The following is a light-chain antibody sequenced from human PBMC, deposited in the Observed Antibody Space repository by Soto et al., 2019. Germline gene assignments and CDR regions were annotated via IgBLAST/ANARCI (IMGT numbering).Light chain of an antibody. J-gene: IGKJ5*01. V-gene: IGKV1-9*01. CDR2: TAS. CDR3: QQRHSYPIT. CDR1: PGISDY. Sequence: DIQLTQSPSFLSASVGDGVTITCRASPGISDYLAWYQQKPGKAPKLLIYTASTLQTGVPSRFSGSGSGTEFTLTISSLQPEEFATYYCQQRHSYPITFGQGTRLEIK.